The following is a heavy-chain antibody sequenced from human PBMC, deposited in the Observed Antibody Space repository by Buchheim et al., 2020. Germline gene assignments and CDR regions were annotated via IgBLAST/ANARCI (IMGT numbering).Heavy chain of an antibody. D-gene: IGHD3-16*01. CDR3: ARGTGGSVDY. CDR2: INSDESVT. CDR1: GFTFSSYW. J-gene: IGHJ4*02. V-gene: IGHV3-74*02. Sequence: EVQLLESGGGLVQPGGSLRLSCAASGFTFSSYWMHWVRQVPGKGLVWVSRINSDESVTSYAASVKGRFTISRDNAKNTLDLQMNSLSVEDTAVYYCARGTGGSVDYWGQGTL.